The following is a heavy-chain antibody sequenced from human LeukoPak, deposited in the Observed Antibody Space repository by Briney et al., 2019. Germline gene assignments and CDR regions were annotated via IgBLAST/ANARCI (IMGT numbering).Heavy chain of an antibody. Sequence: GGSLRLSCAASGFTFSSHWIHWVRQAPGKGLVWVSRISTDGSNTNYADSVKGRFTISRDNAKNTLYLQMNSLRAEDTAVYYCARSRVVIIRGVYYFDYWGQGTLVTVSS. J-gene: IGHJ4*02. CDR2: ISTDGSNT. V-gene: IGHV3-74*01. CDR3: ARSRVVIIRGVYYFDY. D-gene: IGHD3-3*01. CDR1: GFTFSSHW.